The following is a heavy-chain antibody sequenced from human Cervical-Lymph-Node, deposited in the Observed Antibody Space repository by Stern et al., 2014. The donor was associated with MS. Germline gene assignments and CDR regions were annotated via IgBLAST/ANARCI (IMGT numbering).Heavy chain of an antibody. J-gene: IGHJ4*02. D-gene: IGHD6-19*01. Sequence: MQLVQYGAEVKKPGESLKISCKGSGYDFTSSWIGWVRQMPGKGLEWMGIIYLGDSNTEYSPSFEGQVTISADKSVTTAYLQWSSLKASDTAMYYCARPGSAWSLDYWGQGTLVTVSS. V-gene: IGHV5-51*03. CDR3: ARPGSAWSLDY. CDR2: IYLGDSNT. CDR1: GYDFTSSW.